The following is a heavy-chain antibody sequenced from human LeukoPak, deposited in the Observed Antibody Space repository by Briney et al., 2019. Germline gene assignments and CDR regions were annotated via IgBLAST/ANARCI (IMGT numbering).Heavy chain of an antibody. J-gene: IGHJ4*02. CDR1: GGTFSSYA. D-gene: IGHD4-17*01. Sequence: ASVKVSCKASGGTFSSYAISWVRQAPGQGLEWMGWISAYNGNTNYAQKLQGRVTMTTDTPTSTAYMELRSLRSDDTAVYYCARALDDYGDIRFDYWGQGTLVTVSS. CDR2: ISAYNGNT. V-gene: IGHV1-18*01. CDR3: ARALDDYGDIRFDY.